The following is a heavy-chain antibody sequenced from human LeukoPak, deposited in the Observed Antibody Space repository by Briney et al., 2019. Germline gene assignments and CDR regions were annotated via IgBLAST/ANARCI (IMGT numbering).Heavy chain of an antibody. CDR2: ISAYNGNT. D-gene: IGHD3-22*01. CDR1: GYTFTSYG. V-gene: IGHV1-18*01. J-gene: IGHJ4*02. Sequence: ASVKVSCKASGYTFTSYGISWVRQAPGQGLEWMGWISAYNGNTNYAQKLQGRVTMTTDTSTSTAYMELRSLRSDDTAVYYCARGEEHYDSSGYYGHWGQGTLVTVSS. CDR3: ARGEEHYDSSGYYGH.